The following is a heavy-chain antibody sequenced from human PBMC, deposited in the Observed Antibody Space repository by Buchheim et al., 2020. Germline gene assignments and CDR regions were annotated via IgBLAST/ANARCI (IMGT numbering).Heavy chain of an antibody. CDR3: AKGSGGTCYSGLNY. D-gene: IGHD2-15*01. Sequence: QVQLVESGGGVVQPGRSLRLSCAASGFTFSSYAMHWVRQAPGKGLEWVAVISYDGSNKYYADSVKGRFTISRDNSKNTLYLQMNSLRAEDTAVYYCAKGSGGTCYSGLNYWGQGTL. CDR1: GFTFSSYA. CDR2: ISYDGSNK. J-gene: IGHJ4*02. V-gene: IGHV3-30-3*01.